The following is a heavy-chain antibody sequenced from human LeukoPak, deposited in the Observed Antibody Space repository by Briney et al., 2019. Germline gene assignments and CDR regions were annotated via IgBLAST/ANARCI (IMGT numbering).Heavy chain of an antibody. J-gene: IGHJ3*02. CDR3: AKGRVGAPRSAFDI. V-gene: IGHV3-7*03. D-gene: IGHD1-26*01. CDR1: GFTFSSYW. Sequence: GGSLRLSCAASGFTFSSYWMNWARQAPGKGLEWVASINHNGNVNYYVDSVKGRFTISRDNAKNSLYLQMSNLRAEDTAVYYCAKGRVGAPRSAFDIWGQGTMVTVSS. CDR2: INHNGNVN.